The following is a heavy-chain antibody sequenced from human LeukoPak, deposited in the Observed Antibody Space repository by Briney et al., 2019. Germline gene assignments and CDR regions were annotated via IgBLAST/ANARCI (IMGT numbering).Heavy chain of an antibody. CDR1: GFTFRSYA. V-gene: IGHV3-23*01. CDR3: ATEHWGPNS. J-gene: IGHJ4*02. Sequence: GGSLRLSCAASGFTFRSYAMNWVRQAPGKGLEWVSAISGSGSSTYYADSVKGRFTISRDNAKNSMFLQMSSLRGEDTALYYCATEHWGPNSWGQGTLVTVSS. CDR2: ISGSGSST. D-gene: IGHD3-16*01.